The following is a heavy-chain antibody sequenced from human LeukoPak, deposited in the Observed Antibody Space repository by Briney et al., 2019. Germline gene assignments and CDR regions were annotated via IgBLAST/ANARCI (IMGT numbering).Heavy chain of an antibody. CDR2: ISAYNGNT. V-gene: IGHV1-18*01. CDR3: ARGSSSGWFSRPRGY. J-gene: IGHJ4*02. Sequence: GASVKVSCKASGYIFTTYGISWVRQAPGQGLEWMGWISAYNGNTNYAQKLQGRVTITRDTSASTAYMGLSSLRSEDTAVYYCARGSSSGWFSRPRGYWGQGTLVTVSS. D-gene: IGHD6-19*01. CDR1: GYIFTTYG.